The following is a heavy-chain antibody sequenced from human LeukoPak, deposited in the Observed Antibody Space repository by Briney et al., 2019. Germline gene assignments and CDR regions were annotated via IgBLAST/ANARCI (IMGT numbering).Heavy chain of an antibody. V-gene: IGHV4-59*01. CDR3: ARAARWLQLTYFDY. D-gene: IGHD5-24*01. CDR2: IYYSGST. Sequence: PSETLSLTCTVSGGTISSYYCSWIRQPPGKGLEWLGYIYYSGSTNYNPSLKSRVTISVDTSKNQFSLKLSSVTAADTAVYYCARAARWLQLTYFDYWGQGTLVTVSS. J-gene: IGHJ4*02. CDR1: GGTISSYY.